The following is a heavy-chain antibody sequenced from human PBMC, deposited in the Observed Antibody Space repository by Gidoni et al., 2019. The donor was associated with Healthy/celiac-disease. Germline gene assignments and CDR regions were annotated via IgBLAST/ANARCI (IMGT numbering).Heavy chain of an antibody. Sequence: QVQLQESGPGLVKPSQTLSLTCTVSGGSIRSGDYYWSWIRQPPGKGLEWIGYIYYSGSTYYNPSLKSRVTISVDTSKNQFSLKLSSVTAADTAVYYCAREERAIQLWTNWYFDLWGRGTLVTVSS. J-gene: IGHJ2*01. V-gene: IGHV4-30-4*01. CDR2: IYYSGST. D-gene: IGHD5-18*01. CDR3: AREERAIQLWTNWYFDL. CDR1: GGSIRSGDYY.